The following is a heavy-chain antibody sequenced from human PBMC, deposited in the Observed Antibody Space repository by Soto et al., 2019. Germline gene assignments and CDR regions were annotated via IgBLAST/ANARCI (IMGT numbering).Heavy chain of an antibody. CDR1: GGTFNNNA. CDR3: ARGDDFDYYYGMDV. J-gene: IGHJ6*02. CDR2: ITPLFGTA. Sequence: AVNVTWKDPGGTFNNNARSWVRQDPGQGLEWIGGITPLFGTANYAPKFQGRVTIIADRFTTTGYMELRSLTFEDTAVYYCARGDDFDYYYGMDVWGQGTTVTVSS. V-gene: IGHV1-69*06. D-gene: IGHD3-16*01.